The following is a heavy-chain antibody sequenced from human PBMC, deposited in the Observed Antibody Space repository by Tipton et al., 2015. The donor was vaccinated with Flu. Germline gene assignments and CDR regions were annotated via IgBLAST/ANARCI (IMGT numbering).Heavy chain of an antibody. CDR2: IYNSGST. V-gene: IGHV4-59*01. Sequence: LRLSCAVSGASINSFYWTWIRQPPGKGLEWIGYIYNSGSTDYNPSLRSRVTISIDTSKRQLSLKLSSVTAADTAVYYCARVKAEYSSSYFYGVDVWGQGTTVTVS. J-gene: IGHJ6*02. CDR3: ARVKAEYSSSYFYGVDV. D-gene: IGHD6-6*01. CDR1: GASINSFY.